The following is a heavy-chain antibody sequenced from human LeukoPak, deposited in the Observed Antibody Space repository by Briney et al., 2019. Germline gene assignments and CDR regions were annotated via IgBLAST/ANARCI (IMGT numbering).Heavy chain of an antibody. J-gene: IGHJ4*02. D-gene: IGHD6-19*01. Sequence: PGGSLRLSCSASGFTFSSHAMHWVRQAPGKGLEYVSAISSNGGSTYYADSVKGRFTISRDNSKNTLYLQMSSLRAEDTAVYYCVKDMYSSGWYQFDYWGQGTLVTVSS. V-gene: IGHV3-64D*06. CDR2: ISSNGGST. CDR3: VKDMYSSGWYQFDY. CDR1: GFTFSSHA.